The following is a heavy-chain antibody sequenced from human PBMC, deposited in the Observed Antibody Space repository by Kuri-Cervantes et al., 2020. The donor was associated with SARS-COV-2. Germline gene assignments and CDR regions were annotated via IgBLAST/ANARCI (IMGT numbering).Heavy chain of an antibody. CDR2: INHSGSA. D-gene: IGHD3-10*01. J-gene: IGHJ4*02. CDR1: GGSISSSSYY. V-gene: IGHV4-39*07. CDR3: ARAGSLLWFGELLSLFDY. Sequence: SETLSLTCTVPGGSISSSSYYWGWIRQPPGKGLEWIGEINHSGSANYNPSLKSRVTISVDTSKNQFSLKLSSVTAADTAVYYCARAGSLLWFGELLSLFDYWGQGTLVTVSS.